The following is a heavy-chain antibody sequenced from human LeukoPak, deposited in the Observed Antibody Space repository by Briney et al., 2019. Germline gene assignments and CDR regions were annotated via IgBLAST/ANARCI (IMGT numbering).Heavy chain of an antibody. Sequence: KPSETLSLTCAVYGGSFSGYYWSWIRQPPGKGLEWIGEIKHSGSTNYNPSLKSRVTISVDTSKNQFSLKLSSVTAADTAVYYCASVRYDYVWGSYRSDTDDYWGQGTLVTVSS. CDR2: IKHSGST. J-gene: IGHJ4*02. CDR1: GGSFSGYY. V-gene: IGHV4-34*01. CDR3: ASVRYDYVWGSYRSDTDDY. D-gene: IGHD3-16*02.